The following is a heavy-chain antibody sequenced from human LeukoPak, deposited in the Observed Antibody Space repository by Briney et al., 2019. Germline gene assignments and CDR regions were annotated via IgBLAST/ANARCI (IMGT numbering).Heavy chain of an antibody. D-gene: IGHD5-24*01. J-gene: IGHJ3*02. Sequence: GGSVRLSCAASGFTFSTYAMNWVRQAPGKGLEWVSAISGSATGSVTTYYTDSVKGRFTISRDNSKNTLYLQMNSLRAEDTAVYYCTRRVDTIRNDAFDIWGQGTMVTVSP. CDR2: ISGSATGSVTT. CDR1: GFTFSTYA. V-gene: IGHV3-23*01. CDR3: TRRVDTIRNDAFDI.